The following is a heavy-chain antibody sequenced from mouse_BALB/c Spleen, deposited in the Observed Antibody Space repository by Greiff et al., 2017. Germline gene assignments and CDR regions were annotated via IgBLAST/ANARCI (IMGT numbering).Heavy chain of an antibody. V-gene: IGHV1S81*02. CDR2: INPSNGGT. CDR1: GYTFTSYY. J-gene: IGHJ4*01. Sequence: VQLQQSGAELVKPGASVTLSCKASGYTFTSYYMYWVKQRPGQGLEWIGEINPSNGGTNFNEKFKSKATLTVDKSSSTAYMQLSSLTSEDSAVYYWTRSHYDYREYYAMDYWGQGTAVTVSA. D-gene: IGHD2-4*01. CDR3: TRSHYDYREYYAMDY.